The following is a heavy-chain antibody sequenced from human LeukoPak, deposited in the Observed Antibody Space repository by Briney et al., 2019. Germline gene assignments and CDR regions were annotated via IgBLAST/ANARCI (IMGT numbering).Heavy chain of an antibody. D-gene: IGHD3-16*02. CDR1: GFTFSSYE. J-gene: IGHJ4*02. Sequence: GSMTLSCAASGFTFSSYEMNWVRQAPGKGLEWVSYIGSSGSTKYYADSVKGRFTISRDNAKNSLYLQMISLRAEDTALYYCARVEGFIDYWGQGPLV. CDR3: ARVEGFIDY. CDR2: IGSSGSTK. V-gene: IGHV3-48*03.